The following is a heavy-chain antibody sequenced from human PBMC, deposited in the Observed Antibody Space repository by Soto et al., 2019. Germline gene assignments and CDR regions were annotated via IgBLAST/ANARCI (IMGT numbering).Heavy chain of an antibody. D-gene: IGHD4-17*01. J-gene: IGHJ3*02. CDR2: ISGSGGST. CDR1: GFTFSSYA. V-gene: IGHV3-23*01. CDR3: ARGNDYGDYTDAFDI. Sequence: GGSLRLSCAASGFTFSSYAMSWVRQAPGKGLEWVSAISGSGGSTYYADSVKGRFTISRDNSKNTLYLQMNSLRAEDTAVYYCARGNDYGDYTDAFDIWGQGTMVTVSS.